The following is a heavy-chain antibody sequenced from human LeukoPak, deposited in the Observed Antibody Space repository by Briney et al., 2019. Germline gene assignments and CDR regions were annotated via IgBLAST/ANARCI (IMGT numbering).Heavy chain of an antibody. V-gene: IGHV4-59*08. CDR1: GGXISSYY. CDR2: IYYSGST. D-gene: IGHD1-14*01. CDR3: ARHLTGDYFDY. Sequence: SETLSLTCSVSGGXISSYYWSWIRQPPGKGLEWIGYIYYSGSTNYNPSLKSRVTISVDTSKNQFSLKLSSVTAADTAVYYCARHLTGDYFDYWGQGTLVTVSS. J-gene: IGHJ4*02.